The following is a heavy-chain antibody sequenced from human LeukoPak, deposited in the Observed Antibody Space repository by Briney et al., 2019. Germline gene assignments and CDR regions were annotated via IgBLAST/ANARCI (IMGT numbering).Heavy chain of an antibody. CDR2: ISWNSGSI. CDR3: VRDDNLGARRRGVL. V-gene: IGHV3-9*01. CDR1: GFTFDDYA. Sequence: GGSLRLSCAASGFTFDDYAMHWVRQAPGKGLEWVSGISWNSGSIGYADSVKGRFTISRDNAKNSLYLQMNSLRAEDTALYYCVRDDNLGARRRGVLWGQGTLVTVSS. D-gene: IGHD6-6*01. J-gene: IGHJ4*02.